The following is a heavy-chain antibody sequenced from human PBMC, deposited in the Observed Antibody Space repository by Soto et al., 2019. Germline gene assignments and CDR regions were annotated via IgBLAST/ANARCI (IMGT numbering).Heavy chain of an antibody. J-gene: IGHJ4*02. D-gene: IGHD1-26*01. Sequence: QVQLVQSGAEVKKPGASVKVSCKASGYTFTSYAMHWVRQAPGQRPEWMGWINAVNGNTKYSQKFQGRVTITRDTSASTAYMELSSLRSEDTAVYYCARVRSIVGATTMGYWGQGTLVTVSS. CDR3: ARVRSIVGATTMGY. V-gene: IGHV1-3*01. CDR2: INAVNGNT. CDR1: GYTFTSYA.